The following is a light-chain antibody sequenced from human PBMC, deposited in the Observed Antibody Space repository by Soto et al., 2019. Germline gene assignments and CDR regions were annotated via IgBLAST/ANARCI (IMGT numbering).Light chain of an antibody. CDR1: QGVSQY. Sequence: DIQMTQSPSSLSASVGDRVTITCRASQGVSQYLAWYQQKPGKVPKLLIYAASTLQSGVPSRFSGSGSGTDFSLTISRLQPEDVATYYCQAYNSAPQWTFGQGTTVEI. CDR3: QAYNSAPQWT. J-gene: IGKJ1*01. V-gene: IGKV1-27*01. CDR2: AAS.